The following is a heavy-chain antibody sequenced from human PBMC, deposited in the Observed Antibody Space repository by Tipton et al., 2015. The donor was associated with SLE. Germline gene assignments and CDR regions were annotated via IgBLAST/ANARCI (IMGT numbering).Heavy chain of an antibody. V-gene: IGHV4-39*07. J-gene: IGHJ4*02. D-gene: IGHD1-26*01. Sequence: TLSLTCTVSGGSISSNNYYWSWIRQPPGKGLEWIGEIDHSRSTNYNPSLKSRVTISVDTSKNQFSLKLSSVTAADTAVYYCASGRTGIMGGTWGQGTLVTVS. CDR3: ASGRTGIMGGT. CDR2: IDHSRST. CDR1: GGSISSNNYY.